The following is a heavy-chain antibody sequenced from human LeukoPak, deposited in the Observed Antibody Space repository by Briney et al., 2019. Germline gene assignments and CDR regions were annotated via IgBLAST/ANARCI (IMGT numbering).Heavy chain of an antibody. D-gene: IGHD1-26*01. Sequence: SVKVSCKASGGTFSSYAISWVRQAPGQGLEWMGGIIPIFGTANYAQKFQGRVTITADESTSTAYMELSSLRSEDTAVYYCARDLVGATRDGDYWGQGTLVTVSS. CDR2: IIPIFGTA. CDR1: GGTFSSYA. CDR3: ARDLVGATRDGDY. V-gene: IGHV1-69*13. J-gene: IGHJ4*02.